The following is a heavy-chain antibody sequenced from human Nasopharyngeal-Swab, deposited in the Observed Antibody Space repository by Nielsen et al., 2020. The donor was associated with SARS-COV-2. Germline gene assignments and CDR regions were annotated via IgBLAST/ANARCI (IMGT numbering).Heavy chain of an antibody. D-gene: IGHD6-19*01. CDR2: ISWNSGSI. V-gene: IGHV3-9*01. J-gene: IGHJ6*02. Sequence: GGSLRLSCEASGFTFDDYAMHWVRQAPGKGLEWVSGISWNSGSIGYADSVKGRFTISRDNAKNSLYLQMNSLRAEDTALYYCAKDNGAGTFYYYGMDVWGQGTTVTVSS. CDR3: AKDNGAGTFYYYGMDV. CDR1: GFTFDDYA.